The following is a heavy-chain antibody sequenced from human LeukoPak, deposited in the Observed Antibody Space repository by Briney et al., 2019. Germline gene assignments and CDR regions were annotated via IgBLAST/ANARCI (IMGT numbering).Heavy chain of an antibody. CDR2: IYHSGSA. CDR1: GYSISSAYY. V-gene: IGHV4-38-2*01. D-gene: IGHD6-19*01. J-gene: IGHJ4*02. Sequence: PSETLSHTCAVSGYSISSAYYWGWIRQPPGKGLEWIGSIYHSGSAYYNPSLKSRVTISVDTSKNQFSVTLSSVTAADTAVYYCASYNSGWYYFDHWGQGTLVTVSS. CDR3: ASYNSGWYYFDH.